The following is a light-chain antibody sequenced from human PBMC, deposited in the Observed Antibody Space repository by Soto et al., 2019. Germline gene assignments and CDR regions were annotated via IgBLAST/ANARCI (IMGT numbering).Light chain of an antibody. V-gene: IGLV2-14*01. J-gene: IGLJ1*01. CDR1: SSDVGGYNS. CDR2: DVS. Sequence: QSALTQPASVSGSPGQSIAISCPGTSSDVGGYNSVSWYQQHPGKAPKLLIYDVSNRPSGVSNRFSGSKSGNTASLTISGLQAEDEADYYCSSYATGGSYVFGTGTKVTVL. CDR3: SSYATGGSYV.